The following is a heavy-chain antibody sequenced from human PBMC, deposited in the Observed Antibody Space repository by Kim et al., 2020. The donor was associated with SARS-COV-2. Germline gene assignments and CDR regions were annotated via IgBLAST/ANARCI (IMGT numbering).Heavy chain of an antibody. D-gene: IGHD6-13*01. CDR3: ARDHADPSTLGSIAAAGGMDV. V-gene: IGHV1-46*01. J-gene: IGHJ6*02. CDR1: GYTFTSYY. CDR2: INPSGGST. Sequence: ASVKVSCKASGYTFTSYYMHWVRQAPGQGLEWMGIINPSGGSTSYAQKFQGRVTMTRDTSTSTVYMELSSLRSEDTAVYYCARDHADPSTLGSIAAAGGMDVWGQGTTVTVSS.